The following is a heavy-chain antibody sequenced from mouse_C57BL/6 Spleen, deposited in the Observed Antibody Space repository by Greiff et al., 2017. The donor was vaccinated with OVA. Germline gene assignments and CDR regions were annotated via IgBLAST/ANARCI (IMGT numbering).Heavy chain of an antibody. D-gene: IGHD1-1*01. V-gene: IGHV5-9*01. CDR2: ISGGGGNT. CDR1: GFTFSSYT. CDR3: ARLYYGSSYRYFDV. Sequence: EVHLVESGGGLVKPGGSLKLSCAASGFTFSSYTMSWVRQTPEKRLEWVATISGGGGNTYYPDSVKGRFTISRDNAKNTLYLQMSSLRSEDTALYYCARLYYGSSYRYFDVWGTGTTVTVSS. J-gene: IGHJ1*03.